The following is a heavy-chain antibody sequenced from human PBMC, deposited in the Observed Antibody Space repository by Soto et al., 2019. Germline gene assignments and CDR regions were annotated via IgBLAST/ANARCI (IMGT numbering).Heavy chain of an antibody. V-gene: IGHV4-59*01. CDR1: GSISSYY. D-gene: IGHD2-2*01. CDR2: IYYSGST. CDR3: ARVPCISTSCYGWFDP. J-gene: IGHJ5*02. Sequence: SETLSLTCTVSGSISSYYWSWIRQPPGKGLEWIGYIYYSGSTNYNPSLKSRVTISVDTSKNQFSLKLSSVTAADTAVYYCARVPCISTSCYGWFDPWGQGTLVTVSS.